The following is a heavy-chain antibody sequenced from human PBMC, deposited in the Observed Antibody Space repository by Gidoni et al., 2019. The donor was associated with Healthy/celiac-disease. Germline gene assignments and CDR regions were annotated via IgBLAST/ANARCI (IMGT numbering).Heavy chain of an antibody. J-gene: IGHJ4*02. Sequence: EVQLVESGGGLVQPGGSLRLSCAASGFTFSSYWMSWVRQAPGKGLEWVANIKQDGSEKYYVDSVKGRFTISRDNAKNSLYLQMNSLRAEDTAVYYCARDEIYGLRGFDYWGQGTLVTVSS. CDR3: ARDEIYGLRGFDY. D-gene: IGHD3-10*01. V-gene: IGHV3-7*01. CDR2: IKQDGSEK. CDR1: GFTFSSYW.